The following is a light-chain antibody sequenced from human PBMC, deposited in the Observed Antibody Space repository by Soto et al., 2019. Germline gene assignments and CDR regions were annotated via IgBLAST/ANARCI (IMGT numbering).Light chain of an antibody. V-gene: IGKV3-20*01. Sequence: EIVLTQSSGTLSLSPGERATLSCRASQSVSSSYLAWYQQKPGQAPRLLIYGASTRATGIPDRFSGSGSGTDFTLTISTLEPEDFAVYYCQQYGSSRWTFGQGTKVEFK. CDR2: GAS. CDR3: QQYGSSRWT. J-gene: IGKJ1*01. CDR1: QSVSSSY.